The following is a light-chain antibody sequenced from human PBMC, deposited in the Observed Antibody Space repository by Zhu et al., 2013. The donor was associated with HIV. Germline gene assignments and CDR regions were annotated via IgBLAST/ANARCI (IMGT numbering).Light chain of an antibody. CDR3: QQSYTTPWT. Sequence: DIQMTQSPSSLSASVGDRVTITCRASQSISSYLNWYQQKPGKAPNLLIYAASSLQSGVPSRFSGSGSGTDFTLTISSLQPADFATYYCQQSYTTPWTFGQGTKVEIK. CDR2: AAS. CDR1: QSISSY. J-gene: IGKJ1*01. V-gene: IGKV1-39*01.